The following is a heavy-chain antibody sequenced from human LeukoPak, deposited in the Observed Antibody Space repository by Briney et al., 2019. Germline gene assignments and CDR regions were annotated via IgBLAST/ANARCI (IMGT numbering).Heavy chain of an antibody. Sequence: GESLKISCKGSGYSFTSYWISWVRRMPGKGLEWMGRIDPSDSYTNYSPPFQGHVTISADKSISTAYLQWSSLKASDTAMYYCARPQTDILTGYYNGAFDIWGQGTMVTVSS. V-gene: IGHV5-10-1*01. CDR1: GYSFTSYW. CDR3: ARPQTDILTGYYNGAFDI. J-gene: IGHJ3*02. D-gene: IGHD3-9*01. CDR2: IDPSDSYT.